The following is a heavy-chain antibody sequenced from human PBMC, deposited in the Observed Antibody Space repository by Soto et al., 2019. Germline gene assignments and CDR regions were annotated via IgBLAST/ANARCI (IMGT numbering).Heavy chain of an antibody. Sequence: GGSLRLSCAASGFTFDDYAMHWVRQAPGKGLEWVSGISWNSGSIGYADSVKGRFTISRDNAKNSLYLQMNSLRAEDTALYYCAKDMGEQWLVSFFDYWGQGTLVTVSS. V-gene: IGHV3-9*01. CDR1: GFTFDDYA. D-gene: IGHD6-19*01. CDR3: AKDMGEQWLVSFFDY. J-gene: IGHJ4*02. CDR2: ISWNSGSI.